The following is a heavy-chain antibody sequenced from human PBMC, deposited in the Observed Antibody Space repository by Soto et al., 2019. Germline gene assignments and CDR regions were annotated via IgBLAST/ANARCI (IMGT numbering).Heavy chain of an antibody. V-gene: IGHV3-30-3*01. J-gene: IGHJ6*02. CDR2: VSFDGSNK. CDR3: ARLPTPLVAVLYIYPLDGRESMSDVDV. D-gene: IGHD6-19*01. Sequence: QMQLVESGGGVVQPGGSLRLSCAASGFTFNYYPMHWVRQAPGKGLEWVAVVSFDGSNKYYADSVKGRITISKDNSKNTLCLQMNSLRREDTAVYYCARLPTPLVAVLYIYPLDGRESMSDVDVWGQGTTVTVS. CDR1: GFTFNYYP.